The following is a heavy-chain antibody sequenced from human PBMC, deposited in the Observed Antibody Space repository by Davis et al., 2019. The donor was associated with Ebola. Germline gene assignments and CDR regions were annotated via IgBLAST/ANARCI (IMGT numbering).Heavy chain of an antibody. Sequence: GESLKISCAASGFTFSSYEMNWVRQAPGKGLEWVSYISSSGSTIYYTDSVKGRFTISRDNSKNTLYLQMNSLRAEDTAVYYCARSGGFLDAWFDPWGQGTLVTVSS. CDR2: ISSSGSTI. D-gene: IGHD3-3*01. J-gene: IGHJ5*02. V-gene: IGHV3-48*03. CDR3: ARSGGFLDAWFDP. CDR1: GFTFSSYE.